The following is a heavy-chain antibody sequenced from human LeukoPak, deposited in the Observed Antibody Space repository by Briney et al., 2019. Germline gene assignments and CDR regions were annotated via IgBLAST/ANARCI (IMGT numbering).Heavy chain of an antibody. D-gene: IGHD1-26*01. CDR2: IYHSGST. J-gene: IGHJ4*02. V-gene: IGHV4-38-2*02. Sequence: SETLSLTCTVSGYSISSGYYWGWIRQPPGKGLEWIGSIYHSGSTYYNPSLKSRVTISVETSKNQLSLKLTSVTAADTAVYYCARDGSYYGWVDYWGQGTLVTVSS. CDR1: GYSISSGYY. CDR3: ARDGSYYGWVDY.